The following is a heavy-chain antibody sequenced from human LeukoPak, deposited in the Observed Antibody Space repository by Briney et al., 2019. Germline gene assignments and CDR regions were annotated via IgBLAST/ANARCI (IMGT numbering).Heavy chain of an antibody. CDR1: GYTFTSYG. Sequence: GASEKVSCKASGYTFTSYGISWVRQAPGQGLEWMGWISAYNGNTNYAQKLQGRVTMTTDTSTSTAYMELRSLRSDDTAVYYCARDRYYYGSGPEYYFDYWGQGTLVTVSS. CDR2: ISAYNGNT. V-gene: IGHV1-18*01. CDR3: ARDRYYYGSGPEYYFDY. D-gene: IGHD3-10*01. J-gene: IGHJ4*02.